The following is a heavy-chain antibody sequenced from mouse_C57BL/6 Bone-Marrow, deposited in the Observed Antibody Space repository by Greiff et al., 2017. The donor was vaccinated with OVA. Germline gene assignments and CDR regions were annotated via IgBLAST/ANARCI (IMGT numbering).Heavy chain of an antibody. V-gene: IGHV1-54*01. D-gene: IGHD1-1*01. Sequence: VQLQQSGAELVRPGTSVKVSCKASGYAFTNYLIEWVKQRPGQGLEWIGVINPGSGGTNYNEKFKGKATLTADNSSSTTYMQLSSLTSEDSAVYFCARCGYYGSSLYFDYWGQGTTLTDSS. CDR2: INPGSGGT. CDR1: GYAFTNYL. J-gene: IGHJ2*01. CDR3: ARCGYYGSSLYFDY.